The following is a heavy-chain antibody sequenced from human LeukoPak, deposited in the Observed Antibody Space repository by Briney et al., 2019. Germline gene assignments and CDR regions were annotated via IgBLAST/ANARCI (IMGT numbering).Heavy chain of an antibody. CDR1: GFTFSSYA. V-gene: IGHV3-23*01. Sequence: SGGSLRLSCAASGFTFSSYATSWVRQAPGKGLEWVSAISGSGGSTYYADSVKGRFTISRDNSKNTLYLQMNSLRAEDTAVYYCAKGPYQLLGYFDYWGQGTLVTVSS. CDR2: ISGSGGST. J-gene: IGHJ4*02. D-gene: IGHD2-2*01. CDR3: AKGPYQLLGYFDY.